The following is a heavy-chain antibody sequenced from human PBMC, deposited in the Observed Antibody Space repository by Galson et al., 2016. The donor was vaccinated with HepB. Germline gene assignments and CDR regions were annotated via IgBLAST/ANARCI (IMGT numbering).Heavy chain of an antibody. V-gene: IGHV6-1*01. Sequence: CAISGDSVSSGSSSWDWIRQSPLRGLEWLGRTYYTSKWNSDYASSVKSRIAINPDTTKNQFSLQLNSVTPEDTAVYYCARRGPAIGALDYWGQGTLVTVSS. CDR2: TYYTSKWNS. D-gene: IGHD3-10*01. CDR3: ARRGPAIGALDY. J-gene: IGHJ4*02. CDR1: GDSVSSGSSS.